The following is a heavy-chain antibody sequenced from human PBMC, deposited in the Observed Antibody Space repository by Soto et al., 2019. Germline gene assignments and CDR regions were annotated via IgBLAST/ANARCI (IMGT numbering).Heavy chain of an antibody. Sequence: PGGSLRLSCAASGFTFSSYWMHWVRQAPGKGLVWVSRINSDGSSTSYADSVKGRFTISRDNAKNTLYLQMNSLRAEDTAVYYCERLSRELLKKKWSAPWGPGTMVTVSS. CDR1: GFTFSSYW. CDR2: INSDGSST. D-gene: IGHD1-26*01. V-gene: IGHV3-74*01. CDR3: ERLSRELLKKKWSAP. J-gene: IGHJ5*02.